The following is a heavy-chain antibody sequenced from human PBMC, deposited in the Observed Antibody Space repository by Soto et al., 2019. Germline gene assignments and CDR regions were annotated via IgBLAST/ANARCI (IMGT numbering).Heavy chain of an antibody. J-gene: IGHJ5*02. CDR3: ASPKIAFYNWFDP. V-gene: IGHV4-39*01. Sequence: SETLSLTCTVSGGSISSSSYYWGWIRQPPGKGLEWIGSIYYSGSTYYNPSLKSRVTISVDTSKNQFSLKLSSVTAADTAVYYCASPKIAFYNWFDPRGQGTSVTVSS. D-gene: IGHD3-3*02. CDR1: GGSISSSSYY. CDR2: IYYSGST.